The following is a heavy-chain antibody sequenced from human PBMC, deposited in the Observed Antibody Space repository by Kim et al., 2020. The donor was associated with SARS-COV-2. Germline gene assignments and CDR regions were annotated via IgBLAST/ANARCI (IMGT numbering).Heavy chain of an antibody. D-gene: IGHD1-26*01. CDR3: AKGRGDVGATGGFAH. J-gene: IGHJ4*02. V-gene: IGHV3-23*01. Sequence: ADSVKGRLTTSRDNSEETLYMQMNSLGAEDTAVYYCAKGRGDVGATGGFAHWGQGTLVTVSS.